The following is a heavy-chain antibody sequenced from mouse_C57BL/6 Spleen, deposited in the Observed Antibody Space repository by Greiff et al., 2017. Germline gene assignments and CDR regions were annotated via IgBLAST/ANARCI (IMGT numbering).Heavy chain of an antibody. D-gene: IGHD1-1*01. V-gene: IGHV1-74*01. Sequence: QVHVKQPGAELVKPGASVKVSCKASGYTFTSYWMHWVKQRPGQGLEWIGRIHPSDSDANYNQKFKGKATLTVDKSSSTAYMQLSSLTSEDSAVSYCAPLTTVLAVPYWVQGTLVTVSA. J-gene: IGHJ3*01. CDR3: APLTTVLAVPY. CDR1: GYTFTSYW. CDR2: IHPSDSDA.